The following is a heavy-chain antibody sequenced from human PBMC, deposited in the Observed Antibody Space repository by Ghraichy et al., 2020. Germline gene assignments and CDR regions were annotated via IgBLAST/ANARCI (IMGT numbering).Heavy chain of an antibody. CDR2: IYYSGST. J-gene: IGHJ3*02. V-gene: IGHV4-61*01. CDR3: AREGTRDCSGGSCYYNAFDI. CDR1: GGSVSSGSYY. D-gene: IGHD2-15*01. Sequence: SETLSLTCTVSGGSVSSGSYYWSWIRQPPGKGLEWIGYIYYSGSTNYNPSLKSRVTISVDTSKNQFSLKLSSVTAADTAVYYCAREGTRDCSGGSCYYNAFDIWGQGTMVTVSS.